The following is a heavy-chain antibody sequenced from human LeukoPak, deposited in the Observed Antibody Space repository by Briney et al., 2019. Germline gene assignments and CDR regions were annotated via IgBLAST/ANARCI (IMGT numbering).Heavy chain of an antibody. CDR3: ARLVFYYDSSGYYYGRYGMDV. D-gene: IGHD3-22*01. V-gene: IGHV1-69*01. CDR2: IIPIFGTA. CDR1: GGTFSSYA. J-gene: IGHJ6*02. Sequence: SVKVSGKASGGTFSSYAISWVRQAPGQGLEWMGGIIPIFGTANYAQKFQGRVTITADESTSTAYMELSSLRSEDTAVYYCARLVFYYDSSGYYYGRYGMDVWGQGTTVTVSS.